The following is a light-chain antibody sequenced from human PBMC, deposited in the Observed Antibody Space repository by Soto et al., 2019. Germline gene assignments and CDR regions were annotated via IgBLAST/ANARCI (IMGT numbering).Light chain of an antibody. J-gene: IGKJ4*01. V-gene: IGKV3-11*01. Sequence: EIVFTQSPATLSLSPWERATLSCMASQSVSNYLAWYQQKPGQAPRLLIYEASNRATGIPARFSGSGSGTELILTISSLQSEDFAVYYCQQYSKWPLTFGGGTKVDIK. CDR1: QSVSNY. CDR2: EAS. CDR3: QQYSKWPLT.